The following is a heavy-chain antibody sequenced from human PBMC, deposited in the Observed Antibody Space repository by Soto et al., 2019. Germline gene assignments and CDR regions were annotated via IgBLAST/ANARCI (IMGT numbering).Heavy chain of an antibody. V-gene: IGHV3-21*01. J-gene: IGHJ6*02. D-gene: IGHD3-10*01. CDR3: AGRVRPSGYYYYYGMDV. CDR2: ISSSSSYI. Sequence: SLRLSCAASGFTFSSYSMNWVLQAPGKGLEWVSSISSSSSYIYYADSVKGRFTISRDNAKNSLYLQMNSLRAEDTAVYYCAGRVRPSGYYYYYGMDVWGQGTTVTVSS. CDR1: GFTFSSYS.